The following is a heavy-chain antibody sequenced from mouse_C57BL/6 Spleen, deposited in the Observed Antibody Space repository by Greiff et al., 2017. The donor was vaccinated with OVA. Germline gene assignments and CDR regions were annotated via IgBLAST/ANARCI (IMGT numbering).Heavy chain of an antibody. V-gene: IGHV5-17*01. Sequence: EVQGVESGGGLVKPGGSLKLSCAASGFTFSDYGMHWVRQAPEKGLEWVAYISSGSSTLYYADTVQGRFTISREHAKNTLFLQMTSLRSEDTAMYYCARPGSNYVGNWYFDVWGTGTTVTVSS. J-gene: IGHJ1*03. CDR3: ARPGSNYVGNWYFDV. CDR1: GFTFSDYG. CDR2: ISSGSSTL. D-gene: IGHD1-1*01.